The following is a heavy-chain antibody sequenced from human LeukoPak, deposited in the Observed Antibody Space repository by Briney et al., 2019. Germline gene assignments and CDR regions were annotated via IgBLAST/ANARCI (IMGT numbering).Heavy chain of an antibody. Sequence: PGGALRLSCAASGFTFSSYSMNWVRQAPGKGLEWVSSISSSSSYIYYADSVKGRFTISRDNAKNSLYLQMNSLRAEDTAVYYCARDSVLIPAAESPNPHAFDIWGQGTMVTVSS. CDR2: ISSSSSYI. D-gene: IGHD2-2*01. V-gene: IGHV3-21*01. CDR3: ARDSVLIPAAESPNPHAFDI. CDR1: GFTFSSYS. J-gene: IGHJ3*02.